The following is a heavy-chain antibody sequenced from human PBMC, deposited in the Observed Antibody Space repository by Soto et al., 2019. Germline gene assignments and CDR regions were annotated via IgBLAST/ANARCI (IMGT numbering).Heavy chain of an antibody. D-gene: IGHD6-13*01. CDR1: GFTFSSYA. Sequence: QVQLVESGGGVVQPGRSLRLSCAASGFTFSSYAMHWVRQAPGKGLEWVAVISYDGSNKYYADSVKGRFTISRDNSKNTLYLQMNSLRAEDTAVYYCARLRAGIAAAGTPAEYYYGMDVWGQGTTVTVSS. J-gene: IGHJ6*02. V-gene: IGHV3-30-3*01. CDR3: ARLRAGIAAAGTPAEYYYGMDV. CDR2: ISYDGSNK.